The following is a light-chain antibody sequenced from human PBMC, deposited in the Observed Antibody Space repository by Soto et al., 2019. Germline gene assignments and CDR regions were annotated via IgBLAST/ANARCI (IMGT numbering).Light chain of an antibody. CDR1: QSISGW. V-gene: IGKV1-5*03. CDR3: QQYHTYS. Sequence: DIQMTQSPSTLSASVGDRVIITCRTSQSISGWMAWYQQKPGKAPNLLIYKTLKTGVPSRFSASGSGTEFTLIISSLQPYDFATYYCQQYHTYSFGQGTTVEIK. J-gene: IGKJ1*01. CDR2: K.